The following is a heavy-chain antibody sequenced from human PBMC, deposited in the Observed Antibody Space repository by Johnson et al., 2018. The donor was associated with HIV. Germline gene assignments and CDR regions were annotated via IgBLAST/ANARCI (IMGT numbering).Heavy chain of an antibody. V-gene: IGHV3-30*03. Sequence: VQLVESGGGLAKPAWSPRLSCAASQFTFSGCYMNCVRQAPGKGLEWVAVISNDGTNTYYADSVKGRFTISRDNSRNTLYLQMNSLRAEDTAVYYCTRAGAVGFDAFDIWGQGTMVTVSS. CDR2: ISNDGTNT. CDR1: QFTFSGCY. J-gene: IGHJ3*02. CDR3: TRAGAVGFDAFDI. D-gene: IGHD6-19*01.